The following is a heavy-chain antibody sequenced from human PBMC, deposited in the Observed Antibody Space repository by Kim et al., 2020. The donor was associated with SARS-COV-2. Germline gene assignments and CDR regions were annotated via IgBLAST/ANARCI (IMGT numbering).Heavy chain of an antibody. J-gene: IGHJ3*02. CDR3: ATDTGDSSGYYHDAFDI. CDR2: FDPEDGET. V-gene: IGHV1-24*01. CDR1: GYTLTELS. D-gene: IGHD3-22*01. Sequence: ASVKVSCKVSGYTLTELSMHWVRQAPGKGLEWMGGFDPEDGETIYAQKFQGRVTMTEDTSTDTAYMELSSLRSEDTAVYYCATDTGDSSGYYHDAFDIWGQGTMVTVSS.